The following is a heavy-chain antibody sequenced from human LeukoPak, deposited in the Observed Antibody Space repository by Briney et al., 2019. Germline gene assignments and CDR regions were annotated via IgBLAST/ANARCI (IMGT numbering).Heavy chain of an antibody. CDR3: AGTLGDSSGYYYVPYYFDY. CDR2: IYTSGST. CDR1: GGSISSGSYY. J-gene: IGHJ4*02. Sequence: SETLSLTCTVSGGSISSGSYYWSWIRQPAGKGREWIGRIYTSGSTNYNPSLKSRVTISVDTSKNQFSLKLSSVTAADTAVYYCAGTLGDSSGYYYVPYYFDYWGQGTLVTVSS. V-gene: IGHV4-61*02. D-gene: IGHD3-22*01.